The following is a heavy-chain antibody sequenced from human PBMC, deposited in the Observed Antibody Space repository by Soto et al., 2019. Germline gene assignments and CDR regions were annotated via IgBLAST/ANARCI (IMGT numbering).Heavy chain of an antibody. CDR3: AKGIFSASYGGACDY. V-gene: IGHV3-23*01. CDR2: ITSGGST. D-gene: IGHD1-26*01. Sequence: EVQLLESGGGLVQPGGSLRLYCTASGFTFSNYAMSWVRQAPGKGLEWVSSITSGGSTNYANSVKGRFTIFRDNSKNTLDLQMNSLTADDTALYYCAKGIFSASYGGACDYWGQGTLVTVSS. CDR1: GFTFSNYA. J-gene: IGHJ4*02.